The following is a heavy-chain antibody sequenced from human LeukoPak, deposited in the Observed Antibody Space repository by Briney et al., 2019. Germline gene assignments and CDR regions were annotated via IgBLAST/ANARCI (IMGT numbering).Heavy chain of an antibody. CDR3: ARDHVAAGYYDY. Sequence: ASVKVSCKASGYTFTSYGISWVRQAPGQGLEWMGWISAYNGNTNYAQKLQGRVTMTTDTSTSTAYMELSSLRSEDTAVYYCARDHVAAGYYDYWGQGTLVTVSS. CDR1: GYTFTSYG. D-gene: IGHD3-9*01. CDR2: ISAYNGNT. V-gene: IGHV1-18*01. J-gene: IGHJ4*02.